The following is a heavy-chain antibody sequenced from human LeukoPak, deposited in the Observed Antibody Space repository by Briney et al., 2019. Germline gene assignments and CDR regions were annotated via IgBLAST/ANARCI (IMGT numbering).Heavy chain of an antibody. CDR1: GYTFTSYC. Sequence: ASVKVSCKASGYTFTSYCMHWVRQAPGQGLEWMGIINPSGGSTSYAQKFQGRVTMTRDTSTSTVYMELSSLRSEDTAVYYCARSGYSYGYIGYYYYGMDVWGQGTTVTVSS. CDR3: ARSGYSYGYIGYYYYGMDV. D-gene: IGHD5-18*01. J-gene: IGHJ6*02. V-gene: IGHV1-46*01. CDR2: INPSGGST.